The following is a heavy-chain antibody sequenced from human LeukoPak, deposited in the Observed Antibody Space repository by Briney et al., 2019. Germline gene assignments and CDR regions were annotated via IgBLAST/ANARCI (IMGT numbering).Heavy chain of an antibody. CDR1: GYTFTSYG. CDR3: ASDKEGSDWQWLPMNWFDP. D-gene: IGHD6-19*01. V-gene: IGHV1-46*01. CDR2: INPSGGST. J-gene: IGHJ5*02. Sequence: ASVKVSCKASGYTFTSYGISWVRQAPGQGLEWMGIINPSGGSTSYAQKFQGRVTMTRDTSTSTVYMELSSLRSEDTAVYYCASDKEGSDWQWLPMNWFDPWGQGTLVTVPS.